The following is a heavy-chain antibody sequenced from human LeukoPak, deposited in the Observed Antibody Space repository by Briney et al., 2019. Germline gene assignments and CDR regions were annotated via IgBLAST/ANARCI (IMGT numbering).Heavy chain of an antibody. CDR1: GFTFSSYW. Sequence: PGGSLRLSCAASGFTFSSYWMSWVRQAPGKGLEWVANIKQDGSEKYYVDSVKGRFTISRDNAKNSLYLQMNSLRAEDTAVYYCAGDYYDSSGYLNWFDPWGQGTLVTVSS. J-gene: IGHJ5*02. CDR2: IKQDGSEK. V-gene: IGHV3-7*01. CDR3: AGDYYDSSGYLNWFDP. D-gene: IGHD3-22*01.